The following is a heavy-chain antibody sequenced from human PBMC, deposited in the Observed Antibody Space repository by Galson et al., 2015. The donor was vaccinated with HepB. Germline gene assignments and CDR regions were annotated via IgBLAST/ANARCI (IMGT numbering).Heavy chain of an antibody. J-gene: IGHJ6*02. CDR1: GGTFSSYT. V-gene: IGHV1-69*02. D-gene: IGHD4-23*01. Sequence: SVKVSCKASGGTFSSYTISWVRQAPGQGLEWMGRIIPILGIANYAQKFQGRVTITADKSTSTAYMELSSLRSEDTAVYYCARSFYGGKGDYYYYYYGMDVWGQGTTVTVSS. CDR3: ARSFYGGKGDYYYYYYGMDV. CDR2: IIPILGIA.